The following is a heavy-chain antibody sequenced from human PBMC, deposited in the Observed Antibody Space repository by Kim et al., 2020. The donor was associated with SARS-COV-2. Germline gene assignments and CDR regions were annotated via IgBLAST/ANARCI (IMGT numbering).Heavy chain of an antibody. V-gene: IGHV5-10-1*01. D-gene: IGHD3-22*01. CDR3: ARWAHSYYYYSSGPFYAFDI. J-gene: IGHJ3*02. CDR2: IDPSDSYT. Sequence: GESLKISCKGSGYSFTSYWISWVRQMPGKGLEWMGRIDPSDSYTNYSPSFQGHVTISADKSIITAYLQWSSLKASDTAMYYFARWAHSYYYYSSGPFYAFDIWGQGTMVTVSS. CDR1: GYSFTSYW.